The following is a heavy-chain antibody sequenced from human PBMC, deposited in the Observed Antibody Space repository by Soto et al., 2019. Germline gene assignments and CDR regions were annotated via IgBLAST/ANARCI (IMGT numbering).Heavy chain of an antibody. CDR2: INHSGST. J-gene: IGHJ5*02. CDR3: ARRGVFGVVKGGLDP. Sequence: SETLSLTCAVYGGSFSGYYWSWIRQPPGKGLEWIGEINHSGSTNYNPSLKSRVTISVDTSKNQFSLKLSSVTAADTAVYYCARRGVFGVVKGGLDPWGQGTLVTVFS. V-gene: IGHV4-34*01. CDR1: GGSFSGYY. D-gene: IGHD3-3*01.